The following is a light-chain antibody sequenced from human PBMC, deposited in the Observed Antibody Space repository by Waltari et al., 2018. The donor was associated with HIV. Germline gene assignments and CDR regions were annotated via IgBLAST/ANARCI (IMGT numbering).Light chain of an antibody. CDR1: SSNIGSYY. CDR3: AAWADSLSAVV. CDR2: RNN. J-gene: IGLJ2*01. V-gene: IGLV1-47*01. Sequence: QSVLTQPPSASGTPGQRVTISCSGSSSNIGSYYVYWYQQLPGTAPNLLSYRNNQRPSGVPDRCAGSKSGTSASLAISGLRSEEEADYYCAAWADSLSAVVFGGGTKLTVL.